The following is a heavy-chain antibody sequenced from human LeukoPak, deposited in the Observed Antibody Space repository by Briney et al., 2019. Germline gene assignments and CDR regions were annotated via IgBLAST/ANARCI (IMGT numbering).Heavy chain of an antibody. CDR2: INPNSGGT. J-gene: IGHJ5*02. V-gene: IGHV1-2*02. Sequence: ASVKVSCKASGYTFTGYYMHWVRQAPGQGLEGMGWINPNSGGTNYAQKFQGRVTMTRDTSISTAYMELSRLRSDDTAVYYCARVLGEPPESTWFDPWGQGTLVTVSS. CDR3: ARVLGEPPESTWFDP. CDR1: GYTFTGYY. D-gene: IGHD3-10*01.